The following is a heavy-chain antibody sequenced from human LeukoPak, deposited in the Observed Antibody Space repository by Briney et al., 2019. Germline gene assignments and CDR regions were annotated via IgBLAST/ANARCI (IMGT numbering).Heavy chain of an antibody. D-gene: IGHD5-12*01. CDR1: GFTFSDYG. CDR2: IRYDGSDK. CDR3: ARDSPLVATIQPIFEY. V-gene: IGHV3-33*01. Sequence: PGGSLRLSCAASGFTFSDYGMHWVRQTPGKGLEWVAVIRYDGSDKYYADSVKGRFTISRDNSKNTLYLQMNGLRAEDTAVYYCARDSPLVATIQPIFEYWGQGTLVTVSS. J-gene: IGHJ4*02.